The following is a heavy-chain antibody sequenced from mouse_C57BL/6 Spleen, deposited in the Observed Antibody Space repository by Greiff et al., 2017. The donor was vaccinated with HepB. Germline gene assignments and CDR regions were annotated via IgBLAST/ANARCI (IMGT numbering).Heavy chain of an antibody. J-gene: IGHJ2*01. Sequence: VQLQQSGAELVRPGASVKLSCTASGFNIKDDYMHWVKQRPEQGLEWIGWIDPENGDTEYASKFQGKATITADTSSNTAYLQLSSLTSEDTAVYYCTVGTVVATDYWGQGTTLTVSS. CDR1: GFNIKDDY. CDR3: TVGTVVATDY. V-gene: IGHV14-4*01. D-gene: IGHD1-1*01. CDR2: IDPENGDT.